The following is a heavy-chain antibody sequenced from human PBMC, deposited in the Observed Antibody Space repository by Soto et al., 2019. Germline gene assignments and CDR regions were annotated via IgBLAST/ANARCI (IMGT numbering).Heavy chain of an antibody. V-gene: IGHV3-21*01. CDR3: ARDRSSGWYVFDL. CDR2: ISSSSSYI. Sequence: GGSLRLSCAASGFTFSSYSMNWVRQAPGKGLEWVSSISSSSSYIYYADSVKGRFTISRDNAKNSLYLQMNSLRAEDTAVYYCARDRSSGWYVFDLWGRGTLVTVSS. J-gene: IGHJ2*01. D-gene: IGHD6-19*01. CDR1: GFTFSSYS.